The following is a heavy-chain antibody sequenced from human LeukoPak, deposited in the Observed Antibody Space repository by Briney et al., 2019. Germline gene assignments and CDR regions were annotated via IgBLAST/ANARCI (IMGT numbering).Heavy chain of an antibody. CDR2: FIPVFGLA. Sequence: SVKVSCKASGGTFSNYAVSWVRQAPGQGLEWMGGFIPVFGLANYAQKFQGRVTITADESTSTAYMELSSLRSEDTAVYYCARAGEVYNSGSYLEYWGQGTLVTVSS. CDR3: ARAGEVYNSGSYLEY. V-gene: IGHV1-69*13. CDR1: GGTFSNYA. J-gene: IGHJ4*02. D-gene: IGHD6-19*01.